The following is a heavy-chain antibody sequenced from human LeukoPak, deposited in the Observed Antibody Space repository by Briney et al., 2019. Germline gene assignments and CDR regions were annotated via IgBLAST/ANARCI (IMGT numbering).Heavy chain of an antibody. Sequence: KPSETLSLTCAVYGGSFSGYYWSWIRQPPGKGLEWIGEINHSGSTNYNPSLKSRVTISVDTSKNQFSLKLSSVTAADTAVYYCARGIAKLLYTYYGMDVWGQGTTVTVSS. D-gene: IGHD2-2*02. CDR1: GGSFSGYY. J-gene: IGHJ6*02. CDR3: ARGIAKLLYTYYGMDV. CDR2: INHSGST. V-gene: IGHV4-34*01.